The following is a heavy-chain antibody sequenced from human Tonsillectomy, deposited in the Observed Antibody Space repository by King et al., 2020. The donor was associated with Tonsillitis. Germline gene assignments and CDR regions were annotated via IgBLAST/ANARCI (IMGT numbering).Heavy chain of an antibody. J-gene: IGHJ3*02. D-gene: IGHD6-13*01. CDR2: INTNTGNP. Sequence: QLVQSGSELKKPGASVRVSCKASGYTFISYGMNWVRQAPGQGLEWIGWINTNTGNPKDAQGFTGRFVFSLDTSVSTAYLEISSLKAEDTAVYYCARALSSTWNDAFDIWGQGTMATVSS. CDR3: ARALSSTWNDAFDI. V-gene: IGHV7-4-1*02. CDR1: GYTFISYG.